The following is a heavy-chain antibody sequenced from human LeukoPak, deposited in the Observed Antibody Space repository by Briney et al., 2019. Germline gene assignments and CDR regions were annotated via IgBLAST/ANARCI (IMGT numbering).Heavy chain of an antibody. Sequence: SETLSLTCTVSGGSISSGSYYWSWNPQPAGKGLEWIGRIYTSGSTNYNPSLKSRVTISVDTSKNQFSLKLSSVTAADTAVYYCARFSSYYDSSGYSRYYFDYWGQGTLVTVSS. D-gene: IGHD3-22*01. V-gene: IGHV4-61*02. CDR1: GGSISSGSYY. CDR2: IYTSGST. J-gene: IGHJ4*02. CDR3: ARFSSYYDSSGYSRYYFDY.